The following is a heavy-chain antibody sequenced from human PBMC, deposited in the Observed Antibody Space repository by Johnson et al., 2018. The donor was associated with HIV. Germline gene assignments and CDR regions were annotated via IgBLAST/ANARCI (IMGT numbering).Heavy chain of an antibody. CDR2: ISYDGNHK. D-gene: IGHD1-1*01. CDR1: GFTFSNYA. J-gene: IGHJ3*02. CDR3: ATVGRTTATAQSAFHM. V-gene: IGHV3-30*04. Sequence: QVQLVESGGGVVRPGGSLRLSCVASGFTFSNYALHCVRQAPGKGLEWVALISYDGNHKNYADSVKGRFTISRDNSKNTLFLQMNSLRPEDTAVYYCATVGRTTATAQSAFHMWGQGTLVTVSS.